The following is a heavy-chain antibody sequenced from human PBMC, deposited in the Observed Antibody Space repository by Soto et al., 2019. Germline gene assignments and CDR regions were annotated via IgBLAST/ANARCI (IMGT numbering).Heavy chain of an antibody. J-gene: IGHJ6*02. V-gene: IGHV1-18*01. Sequence: ASVKVSCKASGYTFTNYAITWVRQAPGQGLEWMGRISAYNGDTNHAQKLQDRVTMTTDTSTSTAFMELRSLRSDDTAVYYCARDRPLDNDFWSDYFGMGVWGQGTTVTVSS. CDR3: ARDRPLDNDFWSDYFGMGV. CDR1: GYTFTNYA. D-gene: IGHD3-3*01. CDR2: ISAYNGDT.